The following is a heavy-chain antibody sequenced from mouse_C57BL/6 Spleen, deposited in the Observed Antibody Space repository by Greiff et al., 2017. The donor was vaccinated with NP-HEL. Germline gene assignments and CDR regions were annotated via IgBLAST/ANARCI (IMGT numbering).Heavy chain of an antibody. J-gene: IGHJ3*01. CDR1: GFTFSSYA. CDR2: ISAGGSYT. CDR3: AREGDLGRFAY. Sequence: EVQLVESGGDFVMPGASLKLSCAASGFTFSSYAMSWVRQTPEKRLEWVGTISAGGSYTYYQDNVKGRFTISGDNATNNLYMQMSHLKSEDTALYYCAREGDLGRFAYWGQGTLVTVSA. V-gene: IGHV5-4*01. D-gene: IGHD3-3*01.